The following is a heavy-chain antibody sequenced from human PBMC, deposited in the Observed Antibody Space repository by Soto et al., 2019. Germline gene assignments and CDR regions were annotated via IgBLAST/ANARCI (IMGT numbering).Heavy chain of an antibody. CDR3: AAGSGYDFYFDY. CDR2: ISAYNGNT. V-gene: IGHV1-18*01. D-gene: IGHD5-12*01. J-gene: IGHJ4*02. CDR1: GYTFTSYG. Sequence: QVQLVQSGAEVKKPGASVKVSCKASGYTFTSYGVTWVRQAPGQGLEWMGWISAYNGNTNYAQHLQGRVTMTTDTSTNTAYMEPRSLRSDDTAVYYCAAGSGYDFYFDYWGQGTLVTVSS.